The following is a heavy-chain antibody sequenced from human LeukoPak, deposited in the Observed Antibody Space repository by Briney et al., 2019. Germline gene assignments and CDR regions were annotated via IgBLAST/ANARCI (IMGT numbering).Heavy chain of an antibody. CDR2: ISGSGGST. J-gene: IGHJ4*02. Sequence: GGSLRLSCAASGFTFSSYGMSWVRQAPGKGLVWVSAISGSGGSTYYADSVKGRFTISRDNSKNTLYLQMNSLRAEDTAVYYCARVTPMSILVVIPSTYFDYWGQGTLVTVSS. CDR3: ARVTPMSILVVIPSTYFDY. V-gene: IGHV3-23*01. D-gene: IGHD2-15*01. CDR1: GFTFSSYG.